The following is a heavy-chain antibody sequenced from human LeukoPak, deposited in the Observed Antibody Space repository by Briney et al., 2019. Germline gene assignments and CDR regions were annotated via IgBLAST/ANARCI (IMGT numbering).Heavy chain of an antibody. D-gene: IGHD6-19*01. J-gene: IGHJ4*02. V-gene: IGHV3-23*01. Sequence: GGPLRLSCAASGFTFSSYAMSWVRQAPGKGLEWVSAISGSGGSTYYADSVKGRFTISRDNSKDTLYLQMNSLRAEDTAVYYCAKPPGYSSGWYFYYWGQRTMVTVSS. CDR3: AKPPGYSSGWYFYY. CDR2: ISGSGGST. CDR1: GFTFSSYA.